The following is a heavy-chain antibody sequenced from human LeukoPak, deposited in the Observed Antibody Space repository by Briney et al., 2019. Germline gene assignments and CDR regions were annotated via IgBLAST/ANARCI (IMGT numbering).Heavy chain of an antibody. CDR1: GGSISSYY. D-gene: IGHD5-18*01. CDR3: ARGSGTAMDNWFDP. Sequence: SETQSLTCTVSGGSISSYYWSWIRQPPGKGLEWIGYIYYSGSTNYNPSLKSRVTISVDTSKNQFSLKLSSVTAADTAVYYCARGSGTAMDNWFDPWGQGTLVTVSS. CDR2: IYYSGST. J-gene: IGHJ5*02. V-gene: IGHV4-59*01.